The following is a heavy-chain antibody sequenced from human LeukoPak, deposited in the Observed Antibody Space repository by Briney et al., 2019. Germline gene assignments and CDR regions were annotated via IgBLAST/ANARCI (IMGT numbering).Heavy chain of an antibody. CDR3: TRVPYL. V-gene: IGHV3-74*01. Sequence: PGGPLRLSCAASGFTFSSYWMHWVRQAPGEGLVWVSRIKSDGSSTSYADSVKGRFTISRDNAKNTLYLQMNSLRAEDTAVYYCTRVPYLGGQGTLVTVSS. D-gene: IGHD2/OR15-2a*01. J-gene: IGHJ4*02. CDR2: IKSDGSST. CDR1: GFTFSSYW.